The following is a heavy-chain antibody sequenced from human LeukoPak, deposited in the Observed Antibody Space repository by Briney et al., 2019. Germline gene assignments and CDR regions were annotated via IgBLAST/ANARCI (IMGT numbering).Heavy chain of an antibody. V-gene: IGHV4-59*08. CDR1: GGSISSYY. Sequence: SETLSLTCTVSGGSISSYYWSWIGQPPGKGLEWIGYIYYSGSTNYNPSLKSRVTISVDTSKNQFSLKLSSVTAADTAVYYCARQGRDAFDIWGQGTMVTVSS. CDR3: ARQGRDAFDI. J-gene: IGHJ3*02. CDR2: IYYSGST.